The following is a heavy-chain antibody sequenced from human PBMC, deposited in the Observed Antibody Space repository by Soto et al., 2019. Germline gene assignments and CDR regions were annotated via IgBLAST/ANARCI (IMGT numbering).Heavy chain of an antibody. CDR3: ARGRKITVVVAANWFDP. CDR1: GFTFSSYS. CDR2: ISSSSSYI. V-gene: IGHV3-21*01. J-gene: IGHJ5*02. Sequence: GGSLRLSCAASGFTFSSYSMNWVRQAPGKGLEWVSSISSSSSYIYYADSVKGRFTISRDNAKNSLYLQMNSLRAEDTAVYYCARGRKITVVVAANWFDPWGQGTLVTVYS. D-gene: IGHD2-15*01.